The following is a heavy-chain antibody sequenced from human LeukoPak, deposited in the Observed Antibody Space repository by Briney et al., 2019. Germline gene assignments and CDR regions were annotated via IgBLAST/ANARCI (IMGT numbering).Heavy chain of an antibody. J-gene: IGHJ4*02. V-gene: IGHV3-69-1*01. D-gene: IGHD7-27*01. CDR2: ISSTGVI. Sequence: PGGSLRLSCAASGFTFSDYPMNWVRQTPGKGLEWVSYISSTGVIYYADSVGGRFSISRDNAMNSVYMQMNSLRAEDTALYYCARDHNWGFDYWGRGTLVTVSS. CDR3: ARDHNWGFDY. CDR1: GFTFSDYP.